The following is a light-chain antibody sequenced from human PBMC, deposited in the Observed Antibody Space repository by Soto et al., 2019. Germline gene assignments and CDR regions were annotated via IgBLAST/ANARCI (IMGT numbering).Light chain of an antibody. Sequence: EIVLTQSPGTLSLSPGERATLSCRASQSVSSGYLAWYQQKPGQAPRLLIYGASSRATGIPDRFSGNGSGTDFTLTISRLEPEDFAVYYCQQYGSSPPTWTFGQGTMVDIK. CDR3: QQYGSSPPTWT. J-gene: IGKJ1*01. CDR2: GAS. CDR1: QSVSSGY. V-gene: IGKV3-20*01.